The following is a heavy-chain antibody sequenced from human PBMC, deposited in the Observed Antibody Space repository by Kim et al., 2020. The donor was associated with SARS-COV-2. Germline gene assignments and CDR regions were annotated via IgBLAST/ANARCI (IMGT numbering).Heavy chain of an antibody. CDR3: ARGPGPVDY. V-gene: IGHV7-4-1*02. Sequence: ASVKVSCKASGYIFTSHPINWMRQAPGQGLEWMGWIDTKTGNPGYAQAFTGRIALSLDTSVSTAYLQINSLKADDTAVYYCARGPGPVDYWGQGTLVPVS. CDR1: GYIFTSHP. CDR2: IDTKTGNP. J-gene: IGHJ4*02.